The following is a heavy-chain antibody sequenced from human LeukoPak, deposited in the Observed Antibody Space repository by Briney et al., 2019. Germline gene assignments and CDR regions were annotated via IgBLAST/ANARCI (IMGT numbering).Heavy chain of an antibody. D-gene: IGHD1-14*01. V-gene: IGHV5-51*01. CDR3: ARLAGIGYYYYMDV. CDR1: GYSFSNYW. CDR2: IYPGDSDT. J-gene: IGHJ6*03. Sequence: GESLKISCTASGYSFSNYWIGWVRQMPGKGLEWMGIIYPGDSDTKYSPSFQGQVTISADKSISTAYLQWSSLKASDTAMYYCARLAGIGYYYYMDVWGKGTTVTVSS.